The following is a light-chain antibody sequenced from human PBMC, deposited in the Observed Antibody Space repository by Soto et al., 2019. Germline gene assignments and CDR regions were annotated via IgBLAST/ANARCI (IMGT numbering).Light chain of an antibody. CDR2: GAS. V-gene: IGKV3-20*01. CDR1: QSVNSNY. J-gene: IGKJ3*01. CDR3: QQYSSSPPEFT. Sequence: EIVLTQSPGTLSVSPGERVTLSCRASQSVNSNYLAWYQQRPGQAPRLLIFGASYSATGIPDRFSGSGSGTDFTLTISRLEPEDFAVSYCQQYSSSPPEFTFGPGTKVDSK.